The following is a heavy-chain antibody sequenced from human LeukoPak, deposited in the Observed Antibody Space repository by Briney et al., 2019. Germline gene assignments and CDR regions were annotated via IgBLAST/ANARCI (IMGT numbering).Heavy chain of an antibody. CDR3: ARGGAFCSITTCHEFDH. D-gene: IGHD2-2*01. CDR1: GYTFTGSY. J-gene: IGHJ4*02. CDR2: TNPSTGGT. V-gene: IGHV1-2*02. Sequence: ASVKVSCKTSGYTFTGSYLHWVRRVPGQGLEWMGWTNPSTGGTKSAQQFEGRVTMTRDTSNTTGYLELRSLRLGDTATYYCARGGAFCSITTCHEFDHWGQGTLVIVSS.